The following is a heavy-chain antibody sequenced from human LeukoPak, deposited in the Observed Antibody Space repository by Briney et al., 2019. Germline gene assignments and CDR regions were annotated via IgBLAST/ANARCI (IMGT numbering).Heavy chain of an antibody. CDR2: IRQDGDTK. CDR1: GFPFNAYW. CDR3: ARDHNYGSDY. J-gene: IGHJ4*02. V-gene: IGHV3-7*03. D-gene: IGHD5-18*01. Sequence: GGSLRLSCAASGFPFNAYWMTWVRQAPGKGLEWVANIRQDGDTKYYVDSVKGRFTISRDNAMNSLYLQMNSLRAEDTAIYYCARDHNYGSDYWGQGTLVTVSS.